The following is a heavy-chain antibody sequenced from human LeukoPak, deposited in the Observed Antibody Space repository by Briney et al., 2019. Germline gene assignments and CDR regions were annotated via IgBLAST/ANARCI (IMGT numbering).Heavy chain of an antibody. V-gene: IGHV1-69*04. Sequence: AVTVSYLASRGTFINYAIRGVRQAPGRGLEWMGRIIPILGIANYAKKFQGRVTITADKSTSTAYMELSSLRSEDTAVYYCARDPGIGHYYDSSTFDYWGQGTLVTVSS. J-gene: IGHJ4*02. D-gene: IGHD3-22*01. CDR2: IIPILGIA. CDR1: RGTFINYA. CDR3: ARDPGIGHYYDSSTFDY.